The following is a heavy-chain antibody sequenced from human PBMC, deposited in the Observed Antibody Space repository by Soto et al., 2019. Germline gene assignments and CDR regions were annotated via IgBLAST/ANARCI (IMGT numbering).Heavy chain of an antibody. D-gene: IGHD3-10*01. CDR2: INHSGST. V-gene: IGHV4-34*01. CDR1: GGSFSGYY. Sequence: QVQLQQWGAGLLKPSETLSLTCAVYGGSFSGYYWSWIRQPPGKGLEWIGEINHSGSTNYNPSLKSRVTISVDTSQTQFPLKLSSVTAADTAVYYCARGMIAGSGSYNPEYWGPGALVTVSS. J-gene: IGHJ4*02. CDR3: ARGMIAGSGSYNPEY.